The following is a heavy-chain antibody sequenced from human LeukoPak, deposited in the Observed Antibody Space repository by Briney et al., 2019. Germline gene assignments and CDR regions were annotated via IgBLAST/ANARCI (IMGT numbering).Heavy chain of an antibody. J-gene: IGHJ4*02. CDR2: IYSGGST. CDR3: ARSNGSGTYYSLYSYY. V-gene: IGHV3-53*01. D-gene: IGHD3-10*01. Sequence: PGGSLRLSCAASGFTVSSNYMSWVRQAPGKGLEWVSVIYSGGSTYYADSVKGRFTISRDNAKNSLYLQMNSLRAEDTAVYYCARSNGSGTYYSLYSYYWGQGILVTVSS. CDR1: GFTVSSNY.